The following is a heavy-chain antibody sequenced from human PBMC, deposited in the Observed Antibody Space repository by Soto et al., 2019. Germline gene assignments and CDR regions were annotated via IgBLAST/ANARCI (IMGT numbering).Heavy chain of an antibody. CDR3: ARVNLSWYGYGGYYYGMDV. J-gene: IGHJ6*02. D-gene: IGHD6-13*01. CDR1: GGSISSYY. CDR2: IYYSGST. Sequence: QVQLQESGPGLVKPSETLSLTCTVSGGSISSYYWSWIRQPPGKGLEWIGYIYYSGSTNYNPSLKSRVTISVDTSKNQFSLKLSSVTAADTAVYYCARVNLSWYGYGGYYYGMDVWGQGTTVTVSS. V-gene: IGHV4-59*01.